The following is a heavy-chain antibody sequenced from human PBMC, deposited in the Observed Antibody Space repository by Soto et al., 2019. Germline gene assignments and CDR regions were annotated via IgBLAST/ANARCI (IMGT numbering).Heavy chain of an antibody. J-gene: IGHJ6*02. Sequence: EVQLVESGGGLVKPGGSLRLSCAASGFTFSNAWMSWVRQAPGKGLEWVGRIKSKTDGGTTDYAAPVKGRFTISRDDSKNTLYLQMNSLKTEDTAVYYCTTHYGSRSYYYYYGMDVWGQGTTVTVSS. CDR2: IKSKTDGGTT. CDR1: GFTFSNAW. CDR3: TTHYGSRSYYYYYGMDV. V-gene: IGHV3-15*01. D-gene: IGHD3-10*01.